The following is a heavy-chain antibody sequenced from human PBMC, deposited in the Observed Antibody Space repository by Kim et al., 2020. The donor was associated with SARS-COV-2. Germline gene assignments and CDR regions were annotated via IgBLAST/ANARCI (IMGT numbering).Heavy chain of an antibody. CDR3: AALDSFQVPGGI. Sequence: HYVDSVKGRLTSARDNDKNSLYVQMNSLKTEDTAIYDCAALDSFQVPGGIWGQGTLVTVSS. J-gene: IGHJ4*02. D-gene: IGHD3-10*01. V-gene: IGHV3-7*01.